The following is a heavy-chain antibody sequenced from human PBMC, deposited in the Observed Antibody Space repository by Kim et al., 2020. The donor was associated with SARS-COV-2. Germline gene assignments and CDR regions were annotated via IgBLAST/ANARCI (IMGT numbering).Heavy chain of an antibody. Sequence: ASVKVSCKASGYTFTGYYMHWVRQAPGQGLEWMGWINPNSGGTNYAQKFQGRVTMTRDTSISTAYMELSRLRSDDTAVYYCARDVVISRGIAARPISWFDPWGQGTLVTVSS. D-gene: IGHD6-6*01. CDR1: GYTFTGYY. CDR2: INPNSGGT. J-gene: IGHJ5*02. V-gene: IGHV1-2*02. CDR3: ARDVVISRGIAARPISWFDP.